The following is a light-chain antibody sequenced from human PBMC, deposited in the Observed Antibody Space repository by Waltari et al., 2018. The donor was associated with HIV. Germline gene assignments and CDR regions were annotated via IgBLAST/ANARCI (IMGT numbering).Light chain of an antibody. CDR1: PSVLSSSNNKNS. J-gene: IGKJ2*01. V-gene: IGKV4-1*01. CDR2: WAS. CDR3: QQCYSTPYT. Sequence: DIVMTQSPDSLAVSLGERATINCKSSPSVLSSSNNKNSFTWYQQKPGQPPKLLLLWASTRQSGVPDRFSGSGSGADFTLNISSLQAEDVAVYYCQQCYSTPYTFGQGTKLEIK.